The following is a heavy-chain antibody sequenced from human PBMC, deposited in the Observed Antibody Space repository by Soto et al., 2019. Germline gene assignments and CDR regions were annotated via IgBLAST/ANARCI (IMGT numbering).Heavy chain of an antibody. CDR1: GFTFSSYG. CDR2: ISYDGSKK. Sequence: GGSLRLSCAASGFTFSSYGMHWVRQAPGKGLEWVAVISYDGSKKYYADSVKGRFTISRDNSKNTLYLQMNSLRAEDTAVYYCARDGREKNTTVDYWGKGTLVTVS. J-gene: IGHJ4*02. V-gene: IGHV3-30-3*01. CDR3: ARDGREKNTTVDY. D-gene: IGHD1-26*01.